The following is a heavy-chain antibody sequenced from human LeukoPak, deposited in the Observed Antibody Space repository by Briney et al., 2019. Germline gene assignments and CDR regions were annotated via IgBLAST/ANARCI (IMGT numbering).Heavy chain of an antibody. CDR1: GFTFNSYT. V-gene: IGHV3-48*02. CDR3: ARKAHDSSAYYSFDY. J-gene: IGHJ4*02. CDR2: ISGSGSNI. D-gene: IGHD3-22*01. Sequence: GGSLRLSCAASGFTFNSYTINWVRQAPGKGLEWVSYISGSGSNIYYADSVKGRFTISRDNAKNSLYLHMNSLRDEDTAVYYCARKAHDSSAYYSFDYWGQGTLVTVSS.